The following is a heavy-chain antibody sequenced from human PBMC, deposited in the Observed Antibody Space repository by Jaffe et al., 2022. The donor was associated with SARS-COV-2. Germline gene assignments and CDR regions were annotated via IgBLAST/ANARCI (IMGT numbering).Heavy chain of an antibody. Sequence: QVQLQESGPGLVKPSQTLSLTCTVSGGSISSGSYYWSWIRQPAGKGLEWIGRIYTSGSTNYNPSLKSRVTISVDTSKNQFSLKLSSVTAADTAVYYCARDFWSGEIDYWGQGTLVTVSS. V-gene: IGHV4-61*02. D-gene: IGHD3-3*01. CDR2: IYTSGST. CDR1: GGSISSGSYY. CDR3: ARDFWSGEIDY. J-gene: IGHJ4*02.